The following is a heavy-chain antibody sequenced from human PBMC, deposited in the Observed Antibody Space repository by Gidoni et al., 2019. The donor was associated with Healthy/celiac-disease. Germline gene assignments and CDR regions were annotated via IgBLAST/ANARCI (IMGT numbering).Heavy chain of an antibody. CDR2: IKSKTDGGTT. J-gene: IGHJ4*02. CDR1: GVTFSNAG. CDR3: TTDVDDYSNFNGEDY. Sequence: EVQLVESGGGLVRPGVSLRLSCAASGVTFSNAGMSWVRQAPGKGLEWVGRIKSKTDGGTTDYAAPVKGRFTISRDDSKNTLYLQMNSLKTEDTAVYYCTTDVDDYSNFNGEDYWGQGTLVTVSS. D-gene: IGHD4-4*01. V-gene: IGHV3-15*01.